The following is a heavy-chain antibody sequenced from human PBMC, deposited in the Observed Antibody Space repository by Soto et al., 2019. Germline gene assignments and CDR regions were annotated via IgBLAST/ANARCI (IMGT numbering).Heavy chain of an antibody. J-gene: IGHJ4*02. Sequence: QVQLVQSGAEVKKPGSSVKVSCKASGGTFSSYAISWVRQAPGQGLEWMGGIIPIFGTANYAQKFQGRVTITANETTSTAYMELSSLRSEDTAVYYCASHGVGSTFFDYWGQGTLVTVSS. D-gene: IGHD1-26*01. CDR1: GGTFSSYA. V-gene: IGHV1-69*01. CDR3: ASHGVGSTFFDY. CDR2: IIPIFGTA.